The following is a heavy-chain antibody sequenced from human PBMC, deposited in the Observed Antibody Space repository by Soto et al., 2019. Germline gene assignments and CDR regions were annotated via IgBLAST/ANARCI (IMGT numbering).Heavy chain of an antibody. J-gene: IGHJ4*02. Sequence: QVQLVESGGGVVQPGKSLRLSCAASGFTFSMYFMQWVRRAPDKGLEWVAVISDDGSNKYYADSVKGRFTISRDNSKNTLFLQMDSMRAEDTAVYYCARGTDYWGLGTLVTVSS. CDR3: ARGTDY. CDR1: GFTFSMYF. V-gene: IGHV3-30-3*01. D-gene: IGHD1-1*01. CDR2: ISDDGSNK.